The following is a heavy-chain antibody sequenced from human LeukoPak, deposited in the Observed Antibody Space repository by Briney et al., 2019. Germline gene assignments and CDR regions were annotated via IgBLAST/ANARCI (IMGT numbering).Heavy chain of an antibody. CDR3: AADLLSGSYSFDY. Sequence: ASVKVSCKASGFTFTSSAVQWVRQARGQRLEWIGWIVVGSGNTNYAQKFQERVTITRDISTSTAYMELSSLRSEDTAVYYCAADLLSGSYSFDYWGQGTLVTVSS. CDR2: IVVGSGNT. J-gene: IGHJ4*02. V-gene: IGHV1-58*01. CDR1: GFTFTSSA. D-gene: IGHD1-26*01.